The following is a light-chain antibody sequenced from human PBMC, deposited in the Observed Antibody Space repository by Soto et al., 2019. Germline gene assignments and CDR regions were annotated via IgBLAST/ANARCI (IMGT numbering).Light chain of an antibody. V-gene: IGKV3-20*01. CDR1: QTVPNNY. CDR3: QRYDASPT. CDR2: GAS. Sequence: EIVLTQSPGTLSLSVGERATLSCRSSQTVPNNYLVWYQQKPGQTPTVLIYGASNRTAGIPYRFSGSGSGTDFTLTISRLDSEDFAVYYCQRYDASPTFGQGTMVE. J-gene: IGKJ1*01.